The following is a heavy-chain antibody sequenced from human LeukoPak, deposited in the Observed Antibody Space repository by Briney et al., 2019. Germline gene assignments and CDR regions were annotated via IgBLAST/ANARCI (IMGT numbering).Heavy chain of an antibody. Sequence: GGSLRLSCAASGFTFSSYAMHWVRQAPGKGLEWVAVISYDGSNKYYADSVKGRFTISRDNSKNTLYLQMNSVRAEDTAVYYCARDHGGTMVRGGLVYWGQGTLVTVSS. CDR3: ARDHGGTMVRGGLVY. J-gene: IGHJ4*02. CDR1: GFTFSSYA. CDR2: ISYDGSNK. D-gene: IGHD3-10*01. V-gene: IGHV3-30*04.